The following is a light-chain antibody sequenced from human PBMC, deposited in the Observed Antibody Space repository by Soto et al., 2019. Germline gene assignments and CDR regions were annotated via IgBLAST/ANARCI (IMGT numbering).Light chain of an antibody. CDR2: GAS. Sequence: EIVLTQSPGTLSLSPGERATISCRASQSVSSSYLAWYQQKPGQAPRLLIYGASSRATGIPDRFSGSGSGTDFTLTISRLEPEDVAVSYCQQYGSSLTWTFGQGTKVEIK. CDR1: QSVSSSY. V-gene: IGKV3-20*01. CDR3: QQYGSSLTWT. J-gene: IGKJ1*01.